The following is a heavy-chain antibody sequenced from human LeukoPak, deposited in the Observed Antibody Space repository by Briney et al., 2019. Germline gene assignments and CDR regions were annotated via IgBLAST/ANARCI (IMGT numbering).Heavy chain of an antibody. CDR3: ARGHFGEVELSDY. V-gene: IGHV3-30-3*01. J-gene: IGHJ4*02. Sequence: PGGSLRLSCAASGFTFSSYAMHWVRQAPGKGLEWVAVISYDGSNKYYADSVKGRFTISRDNSKNTLYLQMNSLRAEDTAVYYCARGHFGEVELSDYWGQGTLVTVSS. CDR1: GFTFSSYA. D-gene: IGHD1-26*01. CDR2: ISYDGSNK.